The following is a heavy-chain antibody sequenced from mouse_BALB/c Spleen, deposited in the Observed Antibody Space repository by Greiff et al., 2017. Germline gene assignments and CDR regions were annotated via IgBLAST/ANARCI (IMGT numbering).Heavy chain of an antibody. Sequence: EVQLVESGGGLVKPGGSLKLSCAASGFTFSSYAMSWVRQSPEKRLEWVAEISSGGSYTYYPDTVTGRFTISRDNAKNTLYLEMSSLRSEDTAMYYCARTGTGAYWGQGTLVTVSA. J-gene: IGHJ3*01. CDR1: GFTFSSYA. V-gene: IGHV5-9-4*01. CDR3: ARTGTGAY. D-gene: IGHD4-1*01. CDR2: ISSGGSYT.